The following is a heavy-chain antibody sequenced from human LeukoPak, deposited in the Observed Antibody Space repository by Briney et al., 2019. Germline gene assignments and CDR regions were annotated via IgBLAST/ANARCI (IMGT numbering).Heavy chain of an antibody. CDR3: VRDKEVVTGIGWFDP. V-gene: IGHV3-33*01. D-gene: IGHD2-21*02. Sequence: PGRSLRLSCAASGFRFSSYGVHWVRQAPGKGLEWVAVIWFDGSTKYYADSVKGRFTISRDNFKNTLYLQMNSLRVEDTAVYYCVRDKEVVTGIGWFDPWGQGTLVTVSS. CDR2: IWFDGSTK. J-gene: IGHJ5*02. CDR1: GFRFSSYG.